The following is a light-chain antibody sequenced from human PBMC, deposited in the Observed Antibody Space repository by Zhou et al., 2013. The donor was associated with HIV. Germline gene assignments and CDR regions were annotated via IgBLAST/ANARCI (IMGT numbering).Light chain of an antibody. Sequence: IQLTQSPSSLSASLGDRVNITCRASQGISTYLAWYRLNPGKAPVSLIYAASRLQSGVPSRFSGSGSGTDFSLTISSLQPEDFATYYCQQSYGVVWTFGQGTKVEIK. J-gene: IGKJ1*01. CDR2: AAS. CDR1: QGISTY. V-gene: IGKV1-39*01. CDR3: QQSYGVVWT.